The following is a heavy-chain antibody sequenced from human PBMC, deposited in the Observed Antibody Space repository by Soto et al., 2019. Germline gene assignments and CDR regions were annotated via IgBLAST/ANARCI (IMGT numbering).Heavy chain of an antibody. CDR1: GDSIRSYY. CDR3: ARAYGGFDNGLDV. J-gene: IGHJ6*02. V-gene: IGHV4-59*01. Sequence: SETLSLTCTVSGDSIRSYYWTWIRQPPGKGLELIGYIYYSGSTRYNPSLKSRVTISVDMSKNQFSLKLSSVIAADTAVYYCARAYGGFDNGLDVWGQGTAVPVYS. D-gene: IGHD5-12*01. CDR2: IYYSGST.